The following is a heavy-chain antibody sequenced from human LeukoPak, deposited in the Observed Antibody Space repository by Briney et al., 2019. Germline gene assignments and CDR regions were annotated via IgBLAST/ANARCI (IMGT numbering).Heavy chain of an antibody. CDR3: ARSCSSTSCRYYYYYGMDV. V-gene: IGHV3-30*04. CDR2: ISYDGSNK. J-gene: IGHJ6*02. D-gene: IGHD2-2*01. CDR1: GFTFSSYA. Sequence: GGSLRLSCAASGFTFSSYAMHWVRQAPGKGLEWVAVISYDGSNKYYADSVKGRFTISRDNSKNTLYLQMNSLRAEDTAVYYCARSCSSTSCRYYYYYGMDVWGQGTTVTVSS.